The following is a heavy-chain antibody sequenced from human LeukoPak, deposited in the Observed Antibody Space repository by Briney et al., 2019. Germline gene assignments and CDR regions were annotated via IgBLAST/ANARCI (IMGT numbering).Heavy chain of an antibody. J-gene: IGHJ3*02. CDR3: ATTSTVTTFSAFDI. V-gene: IGHV1-46*01. CDR2: INPSGGST. CDR1: GYTFTSYY. Sequence: ASVKVSCKASGYTFTSYYMHWVRQTPGQGLEWMGLINPSGGSTSYAHNFQGRVTMTRDMSTSAVYMELRSLRSDDTAVYYCATTSTVTTFSAFDIWGQGTMVTVSS. D-gene: IGHD4-17*01.